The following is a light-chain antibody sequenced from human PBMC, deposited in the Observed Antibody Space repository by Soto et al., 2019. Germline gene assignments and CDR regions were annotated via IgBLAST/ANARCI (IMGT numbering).Light chain of an antibody. J-gene: IGLJ1*01. CDR3: SAYTVSRTYV. CDR1: SSDVGAYNY. V-gene: IGLV2-14*01. Sequence: QSALTQPASVSGSPGQSVTISCTGTSSDVGAYNYVSWYQLHPGKAPKLLISEVSNRPSGISYRFSGSKSGNTASLTISGLQGEDEADYYCSAYTVSRTYVFGTGTKVTVL. CDR2: EVS.